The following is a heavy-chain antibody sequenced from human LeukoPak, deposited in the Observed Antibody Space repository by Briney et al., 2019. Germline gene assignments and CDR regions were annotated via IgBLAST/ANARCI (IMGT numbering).Heavy chain of an antibody. V-gene: IGHV3-21*01. CDR3: ARDVGASAPDAFDI. D-gene: IGHD1-26*01. CDR1: GFTFSSYD. J-gene: IGHJ3*02. CDR2: ISSSSNYI. Sequence: PGGSLRLSCAASGFTFSSYDMHWVRQAPGKGLEWVSSISSSSNYIYYADSVKGRFTISRDNAKNSLYLQMNNLRAEDTDVYYCARDVGASAPDAFDIWGQGTMVTVSS.